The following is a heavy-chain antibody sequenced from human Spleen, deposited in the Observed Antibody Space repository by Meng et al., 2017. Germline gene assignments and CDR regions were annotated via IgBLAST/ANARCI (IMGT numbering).Heavy chain of an antibody. J-gene: IGHJ4*02. Sequence: ASVKVSCKASGYTFTSYYMHWVRQAPGQGLEWMGIINPSGGSTSYAQKFQGRVTITADKSTSTAYMELSSLRSEDTAVYYCAREGDRGHYWGQGTVVTVSS. V-gene: IGHV1-46*01. D-gene: IGHD3-16*01. CDR3: AREGDRGHY. CDR2: INPSGGST. CDR1: GYTFTSYY.